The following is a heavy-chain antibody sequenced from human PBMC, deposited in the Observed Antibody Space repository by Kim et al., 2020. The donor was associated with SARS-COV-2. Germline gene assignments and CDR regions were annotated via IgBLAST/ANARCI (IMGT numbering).Heavy chain of an antibody. CDR1: GGSFSGYY. CDR3: ARAQCSSTSCPLRY. CDR2: INHSGST. D-gene: IGHD2-2*01. Sequence: SETLSLTCAVYGGSFSGYYWSWIRQPPGKGLEWIGEINHSGSTSYNPSLKSRVTISVDTSKNQFSLKLSSVTAADTAVYYCARAQCSSTSCPLRYWGQGT. V-gene: IGHV4-34*01. J-gene: IGHJ4*02.